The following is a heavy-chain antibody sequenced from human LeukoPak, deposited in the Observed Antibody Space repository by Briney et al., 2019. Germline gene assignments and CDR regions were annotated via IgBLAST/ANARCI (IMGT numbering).Heavy chain of an antibody. CDR3: ARKSPSGQTDY. CDR1: GFTFSNYV. D-gene: IGHD6-19*01. Sequence: PGGSLRLSCAASGFTFSNYVMHWVRQVTGKGLEWVSAIGTAGDTYYPGSVKGRFTISRENAKNSLYLQMNGLRAGDTAVYYCARKSPSGQTDYWGQGTLVTVSS. V-gene: IGHV3-13*01. J-gene: IGHJ4*02. CDR2: IGTAGDT.